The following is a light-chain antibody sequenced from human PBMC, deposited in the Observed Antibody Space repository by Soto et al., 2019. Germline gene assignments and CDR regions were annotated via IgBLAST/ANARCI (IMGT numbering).Light chain of an antibody. J-gene: IGLJ2*01. CDR2: YDS. CDR3: QVWDSSSDHP. V-gene: IGLV3-21*04. Sequence: SYELTQPPSVSVAPGKTARITCGGNNIGSKSVHWYQQKPGQAPVLVIYYDSDRPLGIPERFSGSNSGNTATLTISRVEAGDEADYYCQVWDSSSDHPIGGGTKVTVL. CDR1: NIGSKS.